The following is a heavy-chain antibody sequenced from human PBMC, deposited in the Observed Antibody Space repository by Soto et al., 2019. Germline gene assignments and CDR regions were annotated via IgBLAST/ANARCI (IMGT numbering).Heavy chain of an antibody. CDR2: IYSGGST. Sequence: EVQLVESGGGLVQPGGSLRLSCAASGFTVSSNYMSWDRQAPGKGLEWVSVIYSGGSTYYADSVKGRFTISRDNSKNTLYLQMNSLRAEDTAVYYCARAWGYSYVTYYFDYWGQGTLVTVSS. CDR3: ARAWGYSYVTYYFDY. J-gene: IGHJ4*02. D-gene: IGHD5-18*01. CDR1: GFTVSSNY. V-gene: IGHV3-66*01.